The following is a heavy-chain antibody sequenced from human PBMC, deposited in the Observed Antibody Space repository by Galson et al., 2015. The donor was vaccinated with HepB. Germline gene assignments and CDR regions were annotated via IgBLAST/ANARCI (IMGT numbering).Heavy chain of an antibody. V-gene: IGHV3-53*01. CDR3: ARDARGSSGWYLDYYYGMDV. Sequence: SLRLSCAASGFTVSSNYMSWVRQAPGKGLEWVSVIYSGGSTYYADSVKGRFTISRDNSKNTLYLQMNSLRAEDTAVYYCARDARGSSGWYLDYYYGMDVWGQGTTVTVSS. CDR2: IYSGGST. CDR1: GFTVSSNY. D-gene: IGHD6-19*01. J-gene: IGHJ6*02.